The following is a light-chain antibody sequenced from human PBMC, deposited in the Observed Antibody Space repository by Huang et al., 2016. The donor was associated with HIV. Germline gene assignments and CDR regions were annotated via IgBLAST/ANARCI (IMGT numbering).Light chain of an antibody. CDR1: QSLLHSDGKTY. V-gene: IGKV2D-29*02. J-gene: IGKJ1*01. Sequence: DIVMTQSPLSLSVTPGQPASISCNSSQSLLHSDGKTYLHWFLLRPGQCPQLLISEVSNRVSGVPDRFSGTGSGTNFTLTISRVGSEDVGLYYCMQSLEPATFGQGTKVEIK. CDR3: MQSLEPAT. CDR2: EVS.